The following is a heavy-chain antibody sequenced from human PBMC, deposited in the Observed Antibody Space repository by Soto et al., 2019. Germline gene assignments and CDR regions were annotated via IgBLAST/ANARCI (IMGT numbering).Heavy chain of an antibody. Sequence: SLRLSCVASGFTVSSNYMSWVRQAPGKGLEWVSVIYSGGSTYYADSVKGRFTISRDNSKNTLYLQMNSLRAEDTAVYYCARDLLYYYGSDLGFDPWGQGTLVTVS. D-gene: IGHD3-10*01. CDR1: GFTVSSNY. CDR3: ARDLLYYYGSDLGFDP. CDR2: IYSGGST. J-gene: IGHJ5*02. V-gene: IGHV3-66*01.